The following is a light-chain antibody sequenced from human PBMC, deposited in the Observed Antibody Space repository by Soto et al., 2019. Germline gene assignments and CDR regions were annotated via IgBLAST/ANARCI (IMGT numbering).Light chain of an antibody. Sequence: DFVLNQSPDSLAVSLGERATINCKSSQSVLYSSNNENYLAWYQQKPGQPPKLLIYRASTRESGVPDRFSGSGSGTDFTLTINSLEPEDFAVYYCQQRNVWPPITFGPGTRLEIK. V-gene: IGKV4-1*01. CDR1: QSVLYSSNNENY. CDR3: QQRNVWPPIT. CDR2: RAS. J-gene: IGKJ5*01.